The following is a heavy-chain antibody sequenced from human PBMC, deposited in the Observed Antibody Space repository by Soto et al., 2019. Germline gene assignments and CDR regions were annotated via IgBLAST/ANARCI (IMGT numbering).Heavy chain of an antibody. CDR3: AQNSGYGKVDY. CDR1: GGSFSGYY. V-gene: IGHV4-34*01. Sequence: SETLSLTCAVYGGSFSGYYWSWIRQPPGKGLEWIGEIDHSGSTNCNPSLKSRVTISVDTSKNQFSLKLSSVTAADTAVYYCAQNSGYGKVDYWGQGTLVTVSS. J-gene: IGHJ4*02. CDR2: IDHSGST. D-gene: IGHD5-12*01.